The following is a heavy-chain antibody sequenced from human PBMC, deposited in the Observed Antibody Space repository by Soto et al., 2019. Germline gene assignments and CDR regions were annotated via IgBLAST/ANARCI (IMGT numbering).Heavy chain of an antibody. V-gene: IGHV1-2*02. CDR1: GYTFTGHY. Sequence: QVQLVQSGAEVKKPGASVKVSCKASGYTFTGHYISWVRQAPGQGLEWMGWINPNSGGTNYAQKFQGRVTMTRDTPISTAYMELSRLRSDDTAVYYCARDGYGYGGIYYPGMDVWGQGTTVTVSS. D-gene: IGHD5-12*01. CDR3: ARDGYGYGGIYYPGMDV. J-gene: IGHJ6*02. CDR2: INPNSGGT.